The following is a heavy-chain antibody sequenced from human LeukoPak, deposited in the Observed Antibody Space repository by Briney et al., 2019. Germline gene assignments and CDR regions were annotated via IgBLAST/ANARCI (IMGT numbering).Heavy chain of an antibody. CDR2: TKSKTDGGTT. CDR3: TTGPPKWLLLRPLHDY. D-gene: IGHD3-22*01. Sequence: PGGSLRLSCAASGFTFSNAWMSWVRQAPGKGLEWVGRTKSKTDGGTTDYAAPVKGRFTISRDDSKNTLYLQMNSLKTEDTAVYYCTTGPPKWLLLRPLHDYWGQGTLVTVSS. V-gene: IGHV3-15*01. J-gene: IGHJ4*02. CDR1: GFTFSNAW.